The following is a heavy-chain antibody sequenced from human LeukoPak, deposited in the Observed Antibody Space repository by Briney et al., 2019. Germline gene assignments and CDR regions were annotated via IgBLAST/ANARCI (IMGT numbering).Heavy chain of an antibody. J-gene: IGHJ4*02. D-gene: IGHD3-22*01. V-gene: IGHV3-23*01. CDR1: GFTFSSYA. CDR2: ISGSGGST. Sequence: PGGSLRLSCAASGFTFSSYAMSWVRQAPGKGLEWASAISGSGGSTYYADSVKGRFTISRDNSKNTLYLQMNSLRAEDTAVYYCAKDRRRWDYYDSSGYRKAFDYWGQGTLVTVSS. CDR3: AKDRRRWDYYDSSGYRKAFDY.